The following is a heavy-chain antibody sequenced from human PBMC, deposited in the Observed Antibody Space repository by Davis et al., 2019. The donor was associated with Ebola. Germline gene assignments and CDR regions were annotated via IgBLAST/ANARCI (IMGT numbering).Heavy chain of an antibody. Sequence: PGGSLRLSCAASGFTFSSYAMSWVRQAPGKGLEWVSVIYSGGSTYYADSVKGRFTISRDNSKNTLYLQMNSLRAGDTAVYYCARAIYSSGWYLGWGQGTLVTVSS. CDR1: GFTFSSYA. CDR2: IYSGGST. CDR3: ARAIYSSGWYLG. D-gene: IGHD6-19*01. J-gene: IGHJ4*02. V-gene: IGHV3-66*01.